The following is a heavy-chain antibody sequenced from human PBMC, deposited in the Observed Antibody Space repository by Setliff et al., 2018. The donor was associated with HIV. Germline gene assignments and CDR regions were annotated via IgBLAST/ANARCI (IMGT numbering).Heavy chain of an antibody. D-gene: IGHD3-22*01. CDR1: GYSISSGYY. Sequence: SETLSLTCAVSGYSISSGYYWGWIRQPPGKGLEWIGSIYYSGSTYYNPSLKSRVTISVDTSKNQLSLKLNSVTAADTAVYSCARVWPDGSGYSWFDPWGQGTLVTVSS. V-gene: IGHV4-38-2*01. CDR2: IYYSGST. CDR3: ARVWPDGSGYSWFDP. J-gene: IGHJ5*02.